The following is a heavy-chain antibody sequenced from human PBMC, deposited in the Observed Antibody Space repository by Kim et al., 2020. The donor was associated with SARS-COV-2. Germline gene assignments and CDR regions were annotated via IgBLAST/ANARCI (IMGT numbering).Heavy chain of an antibody. CDR2: IYPGDSDT. Sequence: GESLKISCKGSGYSFTSYWIGWVRQMPGKGLEWMGIIYPGDSDTRYSPSFQGQVTISADKSISTAYLQWSSLKASDTAMYYCASQTLHCGGDCYQFDYWGQGTLVTVSS. J-gene: IGHJ4*02. CDR1: GYSFTSYW. D-gene: IGHD2-21*02. CDR3: ASQTLHCGGDCYQFDY. V-gene: IGHV5-51*01.